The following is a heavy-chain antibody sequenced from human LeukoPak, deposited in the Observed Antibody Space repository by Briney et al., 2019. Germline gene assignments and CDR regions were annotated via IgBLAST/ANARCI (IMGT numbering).Heavy chain of an antibody. D-gene: IGHD3-22*01. V-gene: IGHV3-30-3*02. Sequence: GGSLRLSCTASAFTFNNFPMHWVRRAPGKGLEWVTLILKDGSDAFYADSVKGRFTISRDNSENTLFLQMSSLRAEDTAVYYCAKSPVSYYYDSSGYYSDYWGQGTLVTVSS. J-gene: IGHJ4*02. CDR3: AKSPVSYYYDSSGYYSDY. CDR2: ILKDGSDA. CDR1: AFTFNNFP.